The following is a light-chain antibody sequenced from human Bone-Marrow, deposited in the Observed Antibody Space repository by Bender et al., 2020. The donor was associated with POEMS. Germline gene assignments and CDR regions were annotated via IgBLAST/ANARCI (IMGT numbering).Light chain of an antibody. CDR2: EVT. Sequence: QSALTQPASVSGSYGQSVTISCTGISSDVGRYNLVSWFQQHPGKAPKLMIYEVTKRPSGISHRFSGSRSGNTASPTISGLQAEDEADYYCCSYAGSGTWLFGGGTRLTVL. V-gene: IGLV2-23*02. J-gene: IGLJ2*01. CDR3: CSYAGSGTWL. CDR1: SSDVGRYNL.